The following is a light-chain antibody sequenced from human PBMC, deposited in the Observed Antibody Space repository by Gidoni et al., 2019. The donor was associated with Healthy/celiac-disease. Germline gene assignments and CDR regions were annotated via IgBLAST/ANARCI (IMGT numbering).Light chain of an antibody. CDR2: DAS. V-gene: IGKV1-33*01. J-gene: IGKJ4*01. CDR1: QAISNY. CDR3: QQYDNLPST. Sequence: DIQMTQSPSSLSASVGDRVTITCQASQAISNYLIWYQQKPGKAPKLLIYDASNLETGVPSRFMGSESGTDFTFTISSLQAEDIATYYCQQYDNLPSTFGGGTKVEIK.